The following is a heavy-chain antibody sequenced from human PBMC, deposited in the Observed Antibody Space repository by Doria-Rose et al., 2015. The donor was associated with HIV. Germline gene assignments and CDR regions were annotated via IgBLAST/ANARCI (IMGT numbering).Heavy chain of an antibody. CDR2: IFSDDDR. Sequence: QVTLKESGPVLVKPTETLTLTCTVSGVSLSSPGMGVSWIRQPPGKALEWLANIFSDDDRSYKTSLKSRLTISSGTSKSQVVLTMTDMDPVDTATYYCARIKSSRWYHKYDFDFWGQGTLVIVSA. J-gene: IGHJ4*02. D-gene: IGHD6-13*01. V-gene: IGHV2-26*01. CDR1: GVSLSSPGMG. CDR3: ARIKSSRWYHKYDFDF.